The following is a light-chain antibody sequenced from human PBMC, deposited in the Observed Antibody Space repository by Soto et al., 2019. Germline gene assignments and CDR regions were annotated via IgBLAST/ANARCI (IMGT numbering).Light chain of an antibody. J-gene: IGKJ1*01. V-gene: IGKV1-5*01. CDR1: QSISSW. Sequence: DIQITQSPSTLSASVGDRVTLPCRASQSISSWLAWYPQKPGKAPKXLIYDASSLESGVPSRFSGSGSGTEFTLTISSLQPDDFATYYCQQYKSYSLFGQGTKVDIK. CDR3: QQYKSYSL. CDR2: DAS.